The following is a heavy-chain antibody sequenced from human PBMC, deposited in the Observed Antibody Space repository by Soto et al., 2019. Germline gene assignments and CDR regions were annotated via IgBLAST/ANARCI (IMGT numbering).Heavy chain of an antibody. CDR2: IIPIFGTA. V-gene: IGHV1-69*06. CDR3: ARDLKQLVPSIGYYGMDV. D-gene: IGHD6-13*01. J-gene: IGHJ6*02. CDR1: GGTFSSYA. Sequence: SVKVSCKASGGTFSSYAISWVRQAPGQGLEWMGGIIPIFGTANYAQKFQGRVTITADKSTSTAYMELSSLRSEDTAVYYCARDLKQLVPSIGYYGMDVWGQGTTVTVSS.